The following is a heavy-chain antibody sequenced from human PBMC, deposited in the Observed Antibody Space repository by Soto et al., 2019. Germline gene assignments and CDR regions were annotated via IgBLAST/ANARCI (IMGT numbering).Heavy chain of an antibody. CDR3: ARLLGHYYYGMDV. Sequence: GGSLRLSCAASGFTVSSNYMSWVRQAPGKGLEWVSVIYSGGSTYYADSVKGRFTISRDNSKNTLYLQMNSLRAEDTAVYYCARLLGHYYYGMDVWGQGTTVTVSS. CDR1: GFTVSSNY. CDR2: IYSGGST. J-gene: IGHJ6*02. V-gene: IGHV3-53*01. D-gene: IGHD2-21*01.